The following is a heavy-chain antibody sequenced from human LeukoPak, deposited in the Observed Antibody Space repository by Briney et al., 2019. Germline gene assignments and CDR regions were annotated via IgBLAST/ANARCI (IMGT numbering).Heavy chain of an antibody. J-gene: IGHJ4*02. CDR3: ARERNFYYFDY. D-gene: IGHD3-3*01. CDR1: GFIFSSYS. Sequence: GGSLRLSCAASGFIFSSYSMNWVRQAPGKGLEWVSSISATGNYIYYADSVKGRFTISRDNAQNSLFLELNSLRGEDTAVYYCARERNFYYFDYWGQGALVTVSS. CDR2: ISATGNYI. V-gene: IGHV3-21*01.